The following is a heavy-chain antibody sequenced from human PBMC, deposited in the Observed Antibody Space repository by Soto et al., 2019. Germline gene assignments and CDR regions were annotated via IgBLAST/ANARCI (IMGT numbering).Heavy chain of an antibody. CDR1: GGSISSGGYY. D-gene: IGHD2-21*02. CDR2: ISYSGTT. V-gene: IGHV4-31*03. J-gene: IGHJ4*02. CDR3: ARQFCGGDCLPPLN. Sequence: QVQLQESGAGLVKPSETLSLTCTLSGGSISSGGYYWTWIRQHPGKGLEWIGYISYSGTTSYNPSLKSRLTISIDTQNQFSLKLSSVTAADTATYYCARQFCGGDCLPPLNLGQGTLVTVSS.